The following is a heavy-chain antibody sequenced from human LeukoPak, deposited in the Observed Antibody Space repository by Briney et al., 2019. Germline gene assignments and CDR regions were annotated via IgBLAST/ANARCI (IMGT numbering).Heavy chain of an antibody. CDR1: GDTFSIYA. D-gene: IGHD2-8*01. CDR3: ASYCSNGVCYRGHAFDV. J-gene: IGHJ3*01. CDR2: IIPTLGTK. V-gene: IGHV1-69*06. Sequence: ASVKVSCKASGDTFSIYAIRWVRQAPGQGLECMGGIIPTLGTKNYAQKFQGRVTITADKSTNPAYMGLSSLRSEDTAVYYCASYCSNGVCYRGHAFDVWGQGTMVTVSS.